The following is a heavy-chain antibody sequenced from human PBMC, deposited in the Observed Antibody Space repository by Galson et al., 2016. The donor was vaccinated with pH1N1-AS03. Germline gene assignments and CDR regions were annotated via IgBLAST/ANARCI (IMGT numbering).Heavy chain of an antibody. CDR1: GGSVGGNY. CDR3: ARHIADGYNNWYFDL. Sequence: SETLSLTCTVSGGSVGGNYWSWIRQPPGTGLEWIGYVDNSGSTFYNPSLKSRVTISEDTSKNQFALKLSSLTAADTAVYFCARHIADGYNNWYFDLWGRGTLVTVSS. D-gene: IGHD2-21*02. J-gene: IGHJ2*01. CDR2: VDNSGST. V-gene: IGHV4-59*08.